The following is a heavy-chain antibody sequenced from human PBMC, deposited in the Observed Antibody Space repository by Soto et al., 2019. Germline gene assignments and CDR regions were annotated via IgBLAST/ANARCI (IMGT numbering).Heavy chain of an antibody. CDR1: GYTFTGYY. CDR3: ARPHSGSYHIAPLDY. D-gene: IGHD3-10*01. Sequence: ASVKVSCKASGYTFTGYYMHWVRQAPGQGLDWMGWINPNSGGTNYAQKFQGWVTMTRDTSISTAYMELSRLRSDDTAVYYCARPHSGSYHIAPLDYWGQGTLVTVSS. J-gene: IGHJ4*02. V-gene: IGHV1-2*04. CDR2: INPNSGGT.